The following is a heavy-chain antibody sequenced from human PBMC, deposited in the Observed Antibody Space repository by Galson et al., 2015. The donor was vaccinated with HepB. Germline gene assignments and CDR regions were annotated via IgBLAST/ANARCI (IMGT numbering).Heavy chain of an antibody. J-gene: IGHJ5*02. CDR3: ARGAGTVTQNWFDP. CDR1: GGTFSSYA. CDR2: IIPILGIA. D-gene: IGHD4-17*01. Sequence: SVKVSCKASGGTFSSYAISWVRQAPGQGLEWMGRIIPILGIANYAQKFQGRVTITADKSTSTAYMELSSLRFEDTAVYYCARGAGTVTQNWFDPWGQGTLVTVSS. V-gene: IGHV1-69*04.